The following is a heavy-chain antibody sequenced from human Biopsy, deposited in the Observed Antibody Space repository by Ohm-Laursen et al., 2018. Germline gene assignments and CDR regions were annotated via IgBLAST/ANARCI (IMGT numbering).Heavy chain of an antibody. CDR3: GRAVRNQLLTDP. J-gene: IGHJ5*02. V-gene: IGHV1-8*01. Sequence: ASVTVSCKAYGYTFTSYDITWVRQASGQGPEWIGWLNPVSGNSNFGQKFRGRVTVTSDTSISTAYMELSGLTSDDTATYYCGRAVRNQLLTDPWGQGTLVTVTS. CDR2: LNPVSGNS. CDR1: GYTFTSYD. D-gene: IGHD1-7*01.